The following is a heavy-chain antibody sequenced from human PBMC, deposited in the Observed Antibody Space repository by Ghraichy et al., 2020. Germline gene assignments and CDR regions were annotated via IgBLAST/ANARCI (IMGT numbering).Heavy chain of an antibody. CDR3: ARGISGYSGYVPSGGMDV. Sequence: GGSLRLSCAASGFTFSSYDMHWVRQATGKGLEWVSAIGTAGDTYYPGSVKGRFTISRENAKNSLYLQMNSLRAGDTAVYYCARGISGYSGYVPSGGMDVWGQGTTVTVSS. CDR1: GFTFSSYD. CDR2: IGTAGDT. D-gene: IGHD5-12*01. J-gene: IGHJ6*02. V-gene: IGHV3-13*01.